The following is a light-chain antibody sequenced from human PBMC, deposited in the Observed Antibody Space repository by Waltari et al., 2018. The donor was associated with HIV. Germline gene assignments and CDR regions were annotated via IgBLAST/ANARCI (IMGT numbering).Light chain of an antibody. CDR3: QQCANWPSYT. CDR2: RSP. Sequence: EIILTPSPVILSVSPGDRVTLSCRASQDVGTSLVWYQQRSVQPPRRRLSRSPRTSPGVSASFIRRGSGTGFTLTISNLHSEDFATYYFQQCANWPSYTFGQGTRLEI. CDR1: QDVGTS. V-gene: IGKV3-15*01. J-gene: IGKJ2*01.